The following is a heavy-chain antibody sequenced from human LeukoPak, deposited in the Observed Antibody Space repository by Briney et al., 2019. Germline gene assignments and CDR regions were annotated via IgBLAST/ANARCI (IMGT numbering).Heavy chain of an antibody. J-gene: IGHJ4*02. D-gene: IGHD4-17*01. Sequence: ASVKVSCKTSGYTFTGNYMHWVRQAAGQGLEWMGWINPNTGGTNYAQKFQGRVSMTRDTSISTAYMDLSRLRSDDTAVYYCARMVDGDYGSDYWGQGTLVTVSS. CDR1: GYTFTGNY. V-gene: IGHV1-2*02. CDR3: ARMVDGDYGSDY. CDR2: INPNTGGT.